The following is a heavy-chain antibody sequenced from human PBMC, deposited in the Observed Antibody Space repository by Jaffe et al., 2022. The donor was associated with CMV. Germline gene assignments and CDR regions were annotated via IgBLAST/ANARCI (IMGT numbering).Heavy chain of an antibody. D-gene: IGHD6-13*01. J-gene: IGHJ6*02. CDR3: ARGRRIAAGRLRGYYYGMDV. Sequence: QVQLVQSGAEVKKPGASVKVSCKASGYTFTSYDINWVRQATGQGLEWMGWMNPNSGNTGYAQKFQGRVTMTRNTSISTAYMELSSLRSEDTAVYYCARGRRIAAGRLRGYYYGMDVWGQGTTVTVSS. V-gene: IGHV1-8*01. CDR1: GYTFTSYD. CDR2: MNPNSGNT.